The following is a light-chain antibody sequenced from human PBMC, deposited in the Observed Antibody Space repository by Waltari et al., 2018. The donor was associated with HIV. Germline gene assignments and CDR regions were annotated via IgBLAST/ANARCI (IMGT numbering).Light chain of an antibody. CDR2: WAS. CDR1: RSVLYSSNNKNY. J-gene: IGKJ2*01. V-gene: IGKV4-1*01. Sequence: DIVMTQSPDSLTVFLGERATINCKSSRSVLYSSNNKNYLAWYQQKAGQPPKLLIYWASTRESGVPDRFSASGSVTDFSLTISSLQAEDVAVYYCHQYYSTPYTFGQGTKVEIK. CDR3: HQYYSTPYT.